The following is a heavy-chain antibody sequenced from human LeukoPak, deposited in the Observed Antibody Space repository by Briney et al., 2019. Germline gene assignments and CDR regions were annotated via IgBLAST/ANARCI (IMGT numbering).Heavy chain of an antibody. CDR1: GGSISGYF. CDR3: AREPTSGREPTSGRPLDY. Sequence: SETLSLTCTVSGGSISGYFWTWIRQPAGKGLEWIGRMYSTGSNNYNPSLKSRVTMSLDTSKNHFSLNLTSVTTADTAVYYCAREPTSGREPTSGRPLDYWGQGTLVTVSS. J-gene: IGHJ4*02. V-gene: IGHV4-4*07. D-gene: IGHD5-12*01. CDR2: MYSTGSN.